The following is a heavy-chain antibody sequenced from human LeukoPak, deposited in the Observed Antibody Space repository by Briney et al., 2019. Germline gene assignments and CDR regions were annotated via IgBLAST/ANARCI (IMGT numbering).Heavy chain of an antibody. CDR3: AKGGGSGSYYTHYFDY. Sequence: GGSLRLSCAASGFTFSSHALTWVRQSPGKGLEWVSTITASGGSTYYADSVKGRFTISRDNSKNTLFLLVNSLRAADTAVYYCAKGGGSGSYYTHYFDYWGQGTLVTVSS. V-gene: IGHV3-23*01. CDR1: GFTFSSHA. CDR2: ITASGGST. D-gene: IGHD3-10*01. J-gene: IGHJ4*02.